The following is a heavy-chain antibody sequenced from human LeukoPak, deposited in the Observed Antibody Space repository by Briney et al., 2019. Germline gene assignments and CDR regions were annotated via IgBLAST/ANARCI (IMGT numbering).Heavy chain of an antibody. CDR3: AQWSRYFDY. CDR1: GFTFSSYA. V-gene: IGHV3-23*01. D-gene: IGHD1-26*01. Sequence: GGSLRLSCAASGFTFSSYAMSWVRQAPGKGLEWVSAISGSGYSTYYADSVKGRLTISRDNSKNTLYLQMNSLRAEDTALYFCAQWSRYFDYWGQGTLVTVSS. CDR2: ISGSGYST. J-gene: IGHJ4*02.